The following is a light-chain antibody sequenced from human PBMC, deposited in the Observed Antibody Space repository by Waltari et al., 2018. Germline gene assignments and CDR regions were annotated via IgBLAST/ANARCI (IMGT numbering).Light chain of an antibody. Sequence: QSVLTQPPSASGTPGQRVTISCSGSSSNIGSNTVNWYQQLPGTAPKVLIYSNKQRPSGVPDRFSGSKSGTSASLAISGPQSEDEADYYCAARDDSLNAYVFGTGTKVTVL. V-gene: IGLV1-44*01. J-gene: IGLJ1*01. CDR1: SSNIGSNT. CDR3: AARDDSLNAYV. CDR2: SNK.